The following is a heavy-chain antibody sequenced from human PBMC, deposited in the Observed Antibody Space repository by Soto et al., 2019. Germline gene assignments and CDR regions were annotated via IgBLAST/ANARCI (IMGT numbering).Heavy chain of an antibody. J-gene: IGHJ4*02. CDR3: AKDGSHNFDY. D-gene: IGHD2-15*01. CDR1: GFTFSHYA. Sequence: QVQLVESGGGVVQPGRSLRLSCAASGFTFSHYAMHWVRQAPGKGLEWVALMSYDGSNEYYADSVKGRFTISRDNSNNTLYLQMNSLSAEETAVYYCAKDGSHNFDYWGQGTLVTVSS. CDR2: MSYDGSNE. V-gene: IGHV3-30*18.